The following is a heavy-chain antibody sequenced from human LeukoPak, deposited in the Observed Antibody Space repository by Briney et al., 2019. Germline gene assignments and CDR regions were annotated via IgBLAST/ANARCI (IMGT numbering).Heavy chain of an antibody. Sequence: GGSLRLSCAASGFTFSSYWMSWVRQAPGKGLEWVANIKQDGSEKYYVDSVKGRFTISRDNAQNSLYLQMNSLRAEDTAVYYCARYDFWSGRVFDYWGQGTLVTVSS. CDR1: GFTFSSYW. J-gene: IGHJ4*02. CDR2: IKQDGSEK. V-gene: IGHV3-7*01. D-gene: IGHD3-3*01. CDR3: ARYDFWSGRVFDY.